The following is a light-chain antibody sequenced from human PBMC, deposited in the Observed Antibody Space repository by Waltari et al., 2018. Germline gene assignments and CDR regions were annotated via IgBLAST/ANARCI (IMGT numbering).Light chain of an antibody. J-gene: IGLJ3*02. Sequence: QSALAQPASVSGIPGQSISISCTGTSSDIGGYNYVSWYQQHSGKAPKVILYDVPYRPSGISNPFSGSKSGNTASLTIYGLQAEDEAYYYCSSYTSNISWVFGGGTKLTVL. V-gene: IGLV2-14*03. CDR3: SSYTSNISWV. CDR2: DVP. CDR1: SSDIGGYNY.